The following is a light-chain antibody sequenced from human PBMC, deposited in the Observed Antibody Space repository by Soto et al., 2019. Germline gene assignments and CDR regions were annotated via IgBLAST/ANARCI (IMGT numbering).Light chain of an antibody. V-gene: IGKV3-11*01. CDR2: DAS. J-gene: IGKJ2*02. CDR3: EQRSNWPGT. CDR1: QSVSSY. Sequence: EIVLTQSQATLSLSPGERATLSCRASQSVSSYLAWYQQKPGQAPRLLIYDASNRATGIPARFSGSGYGTDFTLTISSLEPEDFAVYYCEQRSNWPGTFGHGTKLEIK.